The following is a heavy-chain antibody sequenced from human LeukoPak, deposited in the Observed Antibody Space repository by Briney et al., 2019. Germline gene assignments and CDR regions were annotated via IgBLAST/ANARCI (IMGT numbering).Heavy chain of an antibody. Sequence: SETLSLTCTVSGGSISSNYWTWIRQPAGKGLEWIGRIYTSGSYNYNPSLNSRVTLSVDTSRNQVSLRVRSVTAADTAVYYCATEWDSKAELAYWGQGTLVTVSS. D-gene: IGHD3-22*01. CDR3: ATEWDSKAELAY. CDR1: GGSISSNY. V-gene: IGHV4-4*07. CDR2: IYTSGSY. J-gene: IGHJ4*02.